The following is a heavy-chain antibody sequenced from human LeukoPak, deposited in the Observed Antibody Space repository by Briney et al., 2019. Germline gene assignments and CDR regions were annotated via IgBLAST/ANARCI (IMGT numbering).Heavy chain of an antibody. J-gene: IGHJ4*02. CDR1: GYTFTSYY. V-gene: IGHV1-46*01. CDR3: ARAQGSGSYPLLFCYS. Sequence: AAVKVSCKASGYTFTSYYMHGVRQAPGQGLDWMGIIKSSGSRTSYEQKFQGRGTMTRDTSTSTVYMEISSLRSEDTAVYHCARAQGSGSYPLLFCYSWGPGTLVTASS. D-gene: IGHD3-10*01. CDR2: IKSSGSRT.